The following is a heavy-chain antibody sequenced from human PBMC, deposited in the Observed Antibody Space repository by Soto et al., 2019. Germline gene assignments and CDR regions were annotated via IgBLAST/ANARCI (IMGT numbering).Heavy chain of an antibody. D-gene: IGHD2-21*02. Sequence: ASVKVSCKASGYTLTSYAMRWVRQAPGQRLEWMGRINPILGIANYAQKFQGRVTITADKSTSTAYMELSSLRSEDTAVYYCARKSRGDANFDYWGQGTLVTVSS. CDR2: INPILGIA. CDR1: GYTLTSYA. V-gene: IGHV1-69*04. J-gene: IGHJ4*02. CDR3: ARKSRGDANFDY.